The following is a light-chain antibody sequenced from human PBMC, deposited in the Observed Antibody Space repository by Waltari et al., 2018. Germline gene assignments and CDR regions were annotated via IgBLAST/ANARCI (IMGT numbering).Light chain of an antibody. CDR2: DAS. J-gene: IGKJ3*01. Sequence: EIVLTQSPATVSLSPGESATLSCRASQSVTTLLAWYQQRPCQAPRLPISDASTRATGIPARFSGSGFGTGFTLTISNLDPEDSAIYYCQQRSSWGFTFGPGTKVEIK. CDR1: QSVTTL. V-gene: IGKV3-11*01. CDR3: QQRSSWGFT.